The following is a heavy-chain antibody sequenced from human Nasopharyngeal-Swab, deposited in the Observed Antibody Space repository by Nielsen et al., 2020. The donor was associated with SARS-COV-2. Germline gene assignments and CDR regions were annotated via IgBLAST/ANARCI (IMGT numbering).Heavy chain of an antibody. V-gene: IGHV4-59*01. CDR2: IYYSGST. CDR1: GGSISSYY. CDR3: ARDGRSSWYFDL. J-gene: IGHJ2*01. Sequence: SETLSLTCTVSGGSISSYYWSWIRQPPGKGLEWIGYIYYSGSTNYNPSLKSRVTISVDTSKNQFSLKLSSVTAGDTAIYYCARDGRSSWYFDLWGRGTLVTVSS.